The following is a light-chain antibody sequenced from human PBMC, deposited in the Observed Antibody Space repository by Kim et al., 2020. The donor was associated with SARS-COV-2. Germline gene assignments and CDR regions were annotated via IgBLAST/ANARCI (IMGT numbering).Light chain of an antibody. CDR2: TAS. Sequence: DIQMTQSPSTLSASVGDRVTITCRASQSIGSWLAWYQQKPGKAPKLLIYTASSLESGVPSRFSGCGSGTEFTLTISSLQPDDFATYYCQQYNFYYTFGQGTKLEI. CDR3: QQYNFYYT. V-gene: IGKV1-5*03. CDR1: QSIGSW. J-gene: IGKJ2*01.